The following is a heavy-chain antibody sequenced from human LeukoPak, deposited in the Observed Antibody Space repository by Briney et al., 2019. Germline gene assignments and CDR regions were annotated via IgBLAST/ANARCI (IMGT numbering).Heavy chain of an antibody. V-gene: IGHV3-7*01. Sequence: GGSLRLSCAASGFIFSDYWMNWVRQVPGKGLEWVANINEDGSAQDYVDSVRGRFSISRDNAKNSLYLQMNSLRVEDTAIYYCATRESSMARSHWGQGALVTVSS. CDR2: INEDGSAQ. CDR3: ATRESSMARSH. CDR1: GFIFSDYW. J-gene: IGHJ4*02. D-gene: IGHD3-10*01.